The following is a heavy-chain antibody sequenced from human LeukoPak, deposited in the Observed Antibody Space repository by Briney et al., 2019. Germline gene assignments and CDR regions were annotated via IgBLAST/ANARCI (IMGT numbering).Heavy chain of an antibody. J-gene: IGHJ4*02. D-gene: IGHD3-10*01. CDR1: GNTFSGYY. V-gene: IGHV1-2*02. CDR3: ARVATLVRGIKGYFDY. Sequence: GASVKVSCKTSGNTFSGYYMHWVRQAPGQGLEWTGWINPNNGDTDYAQKFQGRVTMTRDTSIKTVYMELSRLRSDDTAVYFCARVATLVRGIKGYFDYWGQGTLVTVSS. CDR2: INPNNGDT.